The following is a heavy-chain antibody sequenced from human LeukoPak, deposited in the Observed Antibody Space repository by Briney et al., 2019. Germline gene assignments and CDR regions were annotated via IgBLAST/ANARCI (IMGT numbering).Heavy chain of an antibody. CDR2: INPNSGGT. Sequence: ASVKVSCKAYGYTFTCYYMNWVRHAPGQGLEWMGLINPNSGGTNYAQKFQGRVTMTRDTSIDTAFMELGSLTSDDTALYYCARKAYSVFYGSYYSNYSGQGTLVTVSS. CDR1: GYTFTCYY. J-gene: IGHJ4*02. CDR3: ARKAYSVFYGSYYSNY. V-gene: IGHV1-2*02. D-gene: IGHD1-26*01.